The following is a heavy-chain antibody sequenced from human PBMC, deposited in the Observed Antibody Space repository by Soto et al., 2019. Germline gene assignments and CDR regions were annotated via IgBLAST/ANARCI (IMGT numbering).Heavy chain of an antibody. V-gene: IGHV3-21*01. Sequence: EVQLVESGGGLVKPGGSLRLSCAASGFTFSSYSMNWVRQAPGKGLEWVSSISSSSSYIYYADSVKGRFTISRDNAKNSLYLEMIRLRAEDTDVYYCARVIRYDFWSGYYKHDAFDIWGQGTMVTVSS. J-gene: IGHJ3*02. CDR2: ISSSSSYI. CDR3: ARVIRYDFWSGYYKHDAFDI. CDR1: GFTFSSYS. D-gene: IGHD3-3*01.